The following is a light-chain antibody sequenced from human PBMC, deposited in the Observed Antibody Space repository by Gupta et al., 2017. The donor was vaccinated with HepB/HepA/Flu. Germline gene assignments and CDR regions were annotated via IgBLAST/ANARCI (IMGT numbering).Light chain of an antibody. J-gene: IGLJ3*02. CDR1: TGTVTSGHY. V-gene: IGLV7-46*01. Sequence: QAVVTQEPSLTVSPGGTVPLTCGSSTGTVTSGHYPYGFQQKPGQAPPTVIFNTKDKNSWTPARFSGSLLGGKAALTLSGAQSEDEADYYCLLEDDGVRVFGGGTRLTVL. CDR3: LLEDDGVRV. CDR2: NTK.